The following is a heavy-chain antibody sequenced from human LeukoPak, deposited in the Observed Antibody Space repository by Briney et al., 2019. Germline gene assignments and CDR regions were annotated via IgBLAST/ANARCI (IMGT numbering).Heavy chain of an antibody. CDR1: GFTVSSNY. J-gene: IGHJ4*02. CDR3: ARGGGYYDSSGYSWDY. CDR2: IYSGGST. D-gene: IGHD3-22*01. V-gene: IGHV3-53*01. Sequence: PGGSLRLSCAASGFTVSSNYMTWVRQAPGKGLEWVSVIYSGGSTYYADSVKGRFTISRDNSKNTLYLQMNSLRADDTAVYYCARGGGYYDSSGYSWDYWGQGTLVTVSS.